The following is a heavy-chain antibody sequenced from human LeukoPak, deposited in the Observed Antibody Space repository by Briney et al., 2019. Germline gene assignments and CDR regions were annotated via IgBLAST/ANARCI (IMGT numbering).Heavy chain of an antibody. CDR1: GFTFSSYA. CDR3: ARDLDMWRGYLHYYYGMDV. Sequence: LTGGSLRLSCAASGFTFSSYAMSWVRQAPGKGLEWVSAISGSGGSTYYADSVKGRFTMSRDNSRNTLSLRMNSLRPADTAVYYCARDLDMWRGYLHYYYGMDVWGQGTTVTVS. CDR2: ISGSGGST. V-gene: IGHV3-23*01. J-gene: IGHJ6*02. D-gene: IGHD3-3*01.